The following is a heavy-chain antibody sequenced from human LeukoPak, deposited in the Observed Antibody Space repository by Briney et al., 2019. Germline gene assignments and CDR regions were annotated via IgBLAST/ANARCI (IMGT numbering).Heavy chain of an antibody. J-gene: IGHJ4*02. CDR1: GGSISSSSYY. D-gene: IGHD6-13*01. Sequence: ETLSLTCTVSGGSISSSSYYWGWIRQAPGTGLEWVANIKQDGSDKYYVDSVKGRFTISRDNAKNSLYLQMNSLRAEDTAVYYCARDGGSSWEYWGQGTLVTVSS. CDR3: ARDGGSSWEY. CDR2: IKQDGSDK. V-gene: IGHV3-7*01.